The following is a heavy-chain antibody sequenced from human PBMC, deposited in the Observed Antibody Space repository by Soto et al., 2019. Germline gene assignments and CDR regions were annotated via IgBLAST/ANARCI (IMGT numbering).Heavy chain of an antibody. J-gene: IGHJ5*02. D-gene: IGHD3-10*01. CDR1: GGTFSSYT. CDR2: IIPILGIA. CDR3: ARGVDAGFGGLLPTNWFDP. V-gene: IGHV1-69*02. Sequence: QVQLVQSGAEVKKPGSSVKVSCKASGGTFSSYTISWVRQAPGQGLEWMGRIIPILGIANYAQKFQGRVTITADKPTSTAYMELSSLRAEDTAVYYCARGVDAGFGGLLPTNWFDPWGQGTLVTVSS.